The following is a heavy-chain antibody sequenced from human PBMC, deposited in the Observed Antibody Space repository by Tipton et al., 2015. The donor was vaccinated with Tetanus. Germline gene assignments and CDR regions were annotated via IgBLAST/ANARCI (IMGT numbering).Heavy chain of an antibody. CDR2: ILYGGST. CDR3: ARIHDYWSGYFDF. CDR1: GGSVSSGSYY. J-gene: IGHJ4*02. D-gene: IGHD3-3*01. V-gene: IGHV4-61*01. Sequence: TLSLTCTVSGGSVSSGSYYWAWIRQPPGKGLEYIGYILYGGSTHYSPSLKSRVTVSADPSKNQFSLRLTSVTAADTAVYYCARIHDYWSGYFDFWGQGALVTVSP.